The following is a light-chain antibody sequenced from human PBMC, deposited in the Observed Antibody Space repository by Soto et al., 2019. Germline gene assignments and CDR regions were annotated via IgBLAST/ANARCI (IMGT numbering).Light chain of an antibody. CDR3: QQSYSTPRVT. Sequence: DIQMTQSPSSLSASVGDRVTITCRASQSISSYLNWFQQKPGKAPELLIYGASSLQSGVPSRFSGSGSGTDFTLTISSLQPEDFATYYCQQSYSTPRVTFGPGTKVDIK. V-gene: IGKV1-39*01. CDR1: QSISSY. CDR2: GAS. J-gene: IGKJ3*01.